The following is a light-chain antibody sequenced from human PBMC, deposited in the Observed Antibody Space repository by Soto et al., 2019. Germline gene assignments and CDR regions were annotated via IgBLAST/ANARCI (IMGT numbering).Light chain of an antibody. J-gene: IGLJ2*01. V-gene: IGLV1-40*01. CDR3: QSYDSSLSASV. Sequence: QSVLTQPPSVSGAPGQRVTISCSGSSSNIGAGYVVHWYQQVPGKAPKLLIYGNTNPPSGVPARFSGSKSGPSASLAITGLQAEDEAHYYCQSYDSSLSASVFGGGTKLTVL. CDR1: SSNIGAGYV. CDR2: GNT.